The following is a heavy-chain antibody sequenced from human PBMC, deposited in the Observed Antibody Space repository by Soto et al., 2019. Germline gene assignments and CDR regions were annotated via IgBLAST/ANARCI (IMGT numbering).Heavy chain of an antibody. CDR1: GFTFGNFA. D-gene: IGHD6-19*01. Sequence: EVQLVESGGGLVQPGGSLRLSCTPSGFTFGNFAMSWVRQAPGKGLEWVSSISAGVATTYYADSVKGRVTMSRDNSKNTLSLQMISLRAEDSAVYYCAKDRGGTGWPFDHWGQGTLVTVSS. J-gene: IGHJ4*02. CDR3: AKDRGGTGWPFDH. V-gene: IGHV3-23*04. CDR2: ISAGVATT.